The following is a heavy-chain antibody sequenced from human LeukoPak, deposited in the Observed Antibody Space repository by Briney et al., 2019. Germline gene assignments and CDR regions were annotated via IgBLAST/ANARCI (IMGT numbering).Heavy chain of an antibody. CDR3: ANTYALGNYYKGGFDP. CDR2: INPNSGGT. D-gene: IGHD3-10*01. V-gene: IGHV1-2*02. Sequence: GASVKVSCKASGYTFIDYYMHWVRQAPGQGLEWMGCINPNSGGTNYAQNFQGRVTMTRDTSIRTVYMELSRLRSDDTAVYYCANTYALGNYYKGGFDPWGQGTLVTVSS. J-gene: IGHJ5*02. CDR1: GYTFIDYY.